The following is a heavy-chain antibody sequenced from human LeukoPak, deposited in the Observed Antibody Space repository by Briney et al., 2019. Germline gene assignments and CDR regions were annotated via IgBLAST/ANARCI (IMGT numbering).Heavy chain of an antibody. Sequence: TGGSLRLSCAASGFTFDDYAMHWVRQAPGKGLEWVSGISWNSGSIGYADSVKGRFTISRDNAKNTLYLQMNSLRAEDTAVYYCAKGSGYNYDLATSSDYWGQGTLVTVSS. CDR2: ISWNSGSI. J-gene: IGHJ4*02. V-gene: IGHV3-9*01. D-gene: IGHD5-18*01. CDR1: GFTFDDYA. CDR3: AKGSGYNYDLATSSDY.